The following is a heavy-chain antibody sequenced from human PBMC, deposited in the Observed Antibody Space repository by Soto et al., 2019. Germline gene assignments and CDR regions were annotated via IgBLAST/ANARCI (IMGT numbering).Heavy chain of an antibody. D-gene: IGHD3-3*01. CDR2: ISSSGSII. J-gene: IGHJ6*02. CDR3: ARYDFWSGYPKDYYGMDV. Sequence: GGSLRLSCAASGFTFSSYEMNWVRQAPGKGLEWVSYISSSGSIIYYADSVKGRFTISRDNAKNSLYLQMNSLRAEDTAVYYCARYDFWSGYPKDYYGMDVWGQGTTVTVSS. V-gene: IGHV3-48*03. CDR1: GFTFSSYE.